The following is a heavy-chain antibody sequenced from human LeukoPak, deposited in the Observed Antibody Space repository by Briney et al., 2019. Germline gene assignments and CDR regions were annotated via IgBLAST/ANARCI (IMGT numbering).Heavy chain of an antibody. V-gene: IGHV3-23*01. CDR3: APLGRLGYYQYGMDV. CDR1: GFTFSTYA. D-gene: IGHD3-9*01. Sequence: TGGSLRLSCVVSGFTFSTYAMSWVRQAPGKGLEWVSGIGGSGGDTFYADSVRGRFTVSRDNSKNTLFLQIDSLRTEDTAVYYCAPLGRLGYYQYGMDVWGRGTTVTVSS. J-gene: IGHJ6*02. CDR2: IGGSGGDT.